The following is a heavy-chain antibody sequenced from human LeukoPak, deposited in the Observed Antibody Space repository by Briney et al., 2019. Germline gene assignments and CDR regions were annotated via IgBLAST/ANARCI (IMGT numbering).Heavy chain of an antibody. D-gene: IGHD5-18*01. CDR1: GFTVSSNH. CDR3: AREGEYSYGLYY. Sequence: PGGSLRLSCAASGFTVSSNHMSWVRQAPGKGLEWVSVIYSGGSTYYADSVKGRFTISRDNSKNTLYLQMNSLRAEDTAVYYCAREGEYSYGLYYWGQGTLVTVSS. CDR2: IYSGGST. V-gene: IGHV3-66*01. J-gene: IGHJ4*02.